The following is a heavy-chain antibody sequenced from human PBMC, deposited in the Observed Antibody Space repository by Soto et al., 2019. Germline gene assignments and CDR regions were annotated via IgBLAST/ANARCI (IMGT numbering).Heavy chain of an antibody. V-gene: IGHV1-46*01. Sequence: GASVKVSCKASGYIFTSYYMHWVRQAPGQGLEWMGIINSKSGSKSYAKKFQGRGTMTRDTSTSTVYMELSNLRSGDTAVYYCARGALYNYDSSGYTMADYWGQGTLVTVSS. D-gene: IGHD3-22*01. CDR3: ARGALYNYDSSGYTMADY. CDR1: GYIFTSYY. CDR2: INSKSGSK. J-gene: IGHJ4*02.